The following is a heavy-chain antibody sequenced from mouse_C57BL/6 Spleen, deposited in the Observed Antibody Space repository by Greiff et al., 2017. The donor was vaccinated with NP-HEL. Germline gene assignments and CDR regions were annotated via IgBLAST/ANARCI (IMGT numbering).Heavy chain of an antibody. CDR3: ARRDGSSHYYAMDY. V-gene: IGHV1-78*01. J-gene: IGHJ4*01. CDR2: IYPRDGST. CDR1: GYTFTDHT. Sequence: VMLVESDAELVKPGASVKISCKVSGYTFTDHTIHWMKQRPEQGLEWIGYIYPRDGSTKYNEKFKGKATLTADKSSSTAYMQLNSLTSEDSAVYFCARRDGSSHYYAMDYWGQGTSVTVSS. D-gene: IGHD1-1*01.